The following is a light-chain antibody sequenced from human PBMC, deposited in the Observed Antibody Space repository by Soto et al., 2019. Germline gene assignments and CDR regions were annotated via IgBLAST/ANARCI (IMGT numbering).Light chain of an antibody. CDR1: SSDIGGYKY. Sequence: QCALTQPASVCGSPGQSITISCTGTSSDIGGYKYVSWYQQHPGKAPNLIIYEVSNRPSGVSNRFSGSKSGNTASLTISGLQGEDEGDYYCSSYSGRSTHVEFGGGTKVTVL. J-gene: IGLJ2*01. CDR2: EVS. V-gene: IGLV2-14*01. CDR3: SSYSGRSTHVE.